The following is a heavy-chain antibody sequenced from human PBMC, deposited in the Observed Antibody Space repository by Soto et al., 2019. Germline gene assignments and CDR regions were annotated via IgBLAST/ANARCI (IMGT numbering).Heavy chain of an antibody. CDR2: FDPEDGET. D-gene: IGHD1-20*01. CDR1: GYTLTELS. CDR3: ARHVGGLLVTGPRYFDQ. Sequence: ASVKVSCKVSGYTLTELSMHWVRQAPGKGLEWMGGFDPEDGETIYAQKFQGRVTMTEDTSTDTAYMELSSLRSEDTAMYYCARHVGGLLVTGPRYFDQWGQGSLVNVS. V-gene: IGHV1-24*01. J-gene: IGHJ4*02.